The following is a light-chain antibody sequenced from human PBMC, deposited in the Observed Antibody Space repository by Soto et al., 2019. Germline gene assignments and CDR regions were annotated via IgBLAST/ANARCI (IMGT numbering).Light chain of an antibody. CDR1: QCLNHY. CDR3: QQYSTYAT. CDR2: AKS. V-gene: IGKV1-27*01. Sequence: DIQMTQSPSSLSASVGDRVTTTCRASQCLNHYLAWFQQKPGKVPKPPIYAKSTLQSGVPSRFSGSGFGTDFTLTISSLQPEDVATYYCQQYSTYATFGQVNKVDI. J-gene: IGKJ1*01.